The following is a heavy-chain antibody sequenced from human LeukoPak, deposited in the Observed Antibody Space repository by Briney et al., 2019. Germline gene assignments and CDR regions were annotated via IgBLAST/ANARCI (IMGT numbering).Heavy chain of an antibody. CDR3: VRSRGYSYGYSYYFDY. CDR1: GYSFTTYW. J-gene: IGHJ4*02. D-gene: IGHD5-18*01. Sequence: HGESLKISCKGSGYSFTTYWIGWVRQLPGKGLECMGIIYPGDSETRYSPSFQGQVTISADKSITTAYLQWSSLKASDTAMYYCVRSRGYSYGYSYYFDYWGQGTLVTVSS. V-gene: IGHV5-51*01. CDR2: IYPGDSET.